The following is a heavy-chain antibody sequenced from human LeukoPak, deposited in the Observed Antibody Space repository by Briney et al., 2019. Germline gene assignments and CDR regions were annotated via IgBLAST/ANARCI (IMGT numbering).Heavy chain of an antibody. J-gene: IGHJ4*02. D-gene: IGHD4-17*01. CDR1: GFTFSSYW. CDR2: MKQDGSEK. CDR3: ARDNDGDLDY. Sequence: GGSLRLSCAASGFTFSSYWMAWVRQAPGKGPEWVANMKQDGSEKHYVDSVKGRFTISRDNAKSSLFLQMNILRAEDTALYYCARDNDGDLDYWGRGTLVTVSS. V-gene: IGHV3-7*01.